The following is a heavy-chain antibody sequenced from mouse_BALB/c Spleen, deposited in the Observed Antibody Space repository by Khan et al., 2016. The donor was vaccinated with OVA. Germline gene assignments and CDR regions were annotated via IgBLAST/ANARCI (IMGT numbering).Heavy chain of an antibody. CDR2: IDPFNGRT. Sequence: VQLQQSGPELMKPGASVKISCKASGNSFTSYYIHWVKQSHGKSLEWIGYIDPFNGRTNYNQKFTGKATLTVDKSSSTAYMHLSSLTSEDSAVYYCARHVSSSWFAYWGQGPLVTVSS. J-gene: IGHJ3*01. CDR1: GNSFTSYY. V-gene: IGHV1S135*01. CDR3: ARHVSSSWFAY. D-gene: IGHD1-1*01.